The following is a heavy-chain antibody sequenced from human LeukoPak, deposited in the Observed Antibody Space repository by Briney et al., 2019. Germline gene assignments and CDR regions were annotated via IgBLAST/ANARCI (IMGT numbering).Heavy chain of an antibody. V-gene: IGHV3-9*01. CDR1: GFTFDDYA. CDR3: ARGGTRRMYFDY. CDR2: ISWNSGSI. J-gene: IGHJ4*02. Sequence: PGGSLRLSCAASGFTFDDYAMHWVRQAPGKGLEWVSGISWNSGSIGYADSVKGRFTISRDNAKNSLYLQMNSLRAEDTAVYYCARGGTRRMYFDYWGQGTLVTVSS. D-gene: IGHD3-16*01.